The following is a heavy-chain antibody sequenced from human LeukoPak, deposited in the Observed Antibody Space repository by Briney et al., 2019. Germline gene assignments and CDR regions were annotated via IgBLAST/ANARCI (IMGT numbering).Heavy chain of an antibody. Sequence: GGSLRLSCAASGFTFDDYGMSWVRQAPGKGLEWVSGINWNGGSTGYADSVKGRFTISRDDAKNSLYLQMNSLRAEDTALYYCARDLFSNYYGSGSYSPLDYWGQGTLVTVSS. CDR3: ARDLFSNYYGSGSYSPLDY. CDR2: INWNGGST. V-gene: IGHV3-20*04. J-gene: IGHJ4*02. CDR1: GFTFDDYG. D-gene: IGHD3-10*01.